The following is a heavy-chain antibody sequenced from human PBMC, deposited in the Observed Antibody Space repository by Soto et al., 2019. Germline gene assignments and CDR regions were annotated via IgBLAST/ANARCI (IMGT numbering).Heavy chain of an antibody. V-gene: IGHV3-7*03. CDR1: GFTFSSYW. CDR3: ARLLGRSYSFRHHYALDV. D-gene: IGHD3-16*01. CDR2: IKQDGSEK. J-gene: IGHJ6*02. Sequence: VGSLRLSCAASGFTFSSYWMSWVRQAPGKGLEWVANIKQDGSEKYYVDSVKGRFTISRDNAKNSLYLQMNSLRAEDTAVYYCARLLGRSYSFRHHYALDVWGQGTTVTVSS.